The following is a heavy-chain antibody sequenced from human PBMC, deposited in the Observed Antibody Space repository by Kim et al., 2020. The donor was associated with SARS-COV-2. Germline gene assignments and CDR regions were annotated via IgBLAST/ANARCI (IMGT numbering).Heavy chain of an antibody. CDR2: INWNGGST. V-gene: IGHV3-20*04. Sequence: GGSLRLSCAASGFTFDDYGMSWVRQAPGKGLEWVSGINWNGGSTGYADSVKGRFTISRDNAKNSLNLQMNSLRAEDTALYYCARDATPNLSTYYDYIWGSYRLDYFDYWGQGTLVTVSS. CDR1: GFTFDDYG. CDR3: ARDATPNLSTYYDYIWGSYRLDYFDY. D-gene: IGHD3-16*02. J-gene: IGHJ4*02.